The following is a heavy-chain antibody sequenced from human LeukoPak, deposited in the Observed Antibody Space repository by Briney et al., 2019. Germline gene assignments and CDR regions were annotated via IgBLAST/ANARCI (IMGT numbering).Heavy chain of an antibody. D-gene: IGHD3-9*01. Sequence: GGSLRLSCAASGFTFKNYGMSWVRQAPGKGLEWVAFIWHDGSNKYYADSVKGRFTISRDESKNTLYLQMNSLRAEDTAVYYCASQIHYDVLTGTVDYWGQGTLVTVSS. CDR2: IWHDGSNK. CDR1: GFTFKNYG. J-gene: IGHJ4*02. V-gene: IGHV3-33*08. CDR3: ASQIHYDVLTGTVDY.